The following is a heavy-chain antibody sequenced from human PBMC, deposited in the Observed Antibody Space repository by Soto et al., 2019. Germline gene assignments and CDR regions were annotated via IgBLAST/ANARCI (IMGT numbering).Heavy chain of an antibody. CDR3: AKANLESPYGMDV. CDR2: ISYDGSNK. CDR1: GLTFSSYG. J-gene: IGHJ6*02. V-gene: IGHV3-30*18. Sequence: PGGSLRLSCAASGLTFSSYGMHWVRQAPGKGLEWVAVISYDGSNKYYADSVKGRFTISRDNSKNTLYLQMNSLRAEDTAVYYCAKANLESPYGMDVWGQGTTVTVSS.